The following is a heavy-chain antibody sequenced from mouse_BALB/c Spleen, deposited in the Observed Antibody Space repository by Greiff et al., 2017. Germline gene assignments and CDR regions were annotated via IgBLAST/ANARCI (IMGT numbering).Heavy chain of an antibody. J-gene: IGHJ2*01. Sequence: QVHVKQPGAELVKPGASVKLSCKASGYTFTSYWMHWVKQRPGQGLEWIGEINPSNGRTNYNEKFKSKATLTVDTSSSTAYMQLSSLASEDSALYYCARYYAEDYFDYWGQGTTLTVSS. CDR3: ARYYAEDYFDY. CDR1: GYTFTSYW. D-gene: IGHD1-1*02. CDR2: INPSNGRT. V-gene: IGHV1S81*02.